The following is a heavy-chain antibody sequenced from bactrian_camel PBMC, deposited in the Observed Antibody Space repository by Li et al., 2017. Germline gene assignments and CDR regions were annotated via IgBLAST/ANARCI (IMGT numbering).Heavy chain of an antibody. D-gene: IGHD5*01. J-gene: IGHJ4*01. CDR2: IGRFDST. CDR1: GFSFGNCG. V-gene: IGHV3S55*01. CDR3: AANRRDRMGWVACATEYQYTY. Sequence: HVQLVESGGGSVQAGGSLKLSCVASGFSFGNCGMARHRQAQGKERELVSTIGRFDSTTYSDAVKGRFTISRDRSKNMLYLQMNRLGPDDTAIYYCAANRRDRMGWVACATEYQYTYWGQGTQVTVS.